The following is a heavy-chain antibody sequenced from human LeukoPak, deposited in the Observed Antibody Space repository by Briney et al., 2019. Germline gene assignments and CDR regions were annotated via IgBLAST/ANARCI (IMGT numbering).Heavy chain of an antibody. V-gene: IGHV4-61*08. CDR3: ARVGVDYSGNIIKYYFDY. CDR1: GASVSGSAYY. J-gene: IGHJ4*02. D-gene: IGHD4-23*01. Sequence: SETLSLTCTVSGASVSGSAYYWGWIRQSPGKGLEWIGYIYYSGTTNYNPSLKSRVIISVDTSKNQFSLKLSPVIAADTAVYYCARVGVDYSGNIIKYYFDYWGQGTLVTVSS. CDR2: IYYSGTT.